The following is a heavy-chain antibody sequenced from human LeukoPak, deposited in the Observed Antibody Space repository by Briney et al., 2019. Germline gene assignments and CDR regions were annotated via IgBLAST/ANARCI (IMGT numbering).Heavy chain of an antibody. Sequence: ASVTVSCKTSGYTFSSHAMNWVRQAPGQGLEFMGWINTNTGNPTYAQGFTGRFVFSLDTSVSTAYLQIISLKSGDTAVYYCAREKATGGPDYFWGQGTLVTVSS. CDR1: GYTFSSHA. J-gene: IGHJ4*02. V-gene: IGHV7-4-1*02. CDR2: INTNTGNP. CDR3: AREKATGGPDYF. D-gene: IGHD5-12*01.